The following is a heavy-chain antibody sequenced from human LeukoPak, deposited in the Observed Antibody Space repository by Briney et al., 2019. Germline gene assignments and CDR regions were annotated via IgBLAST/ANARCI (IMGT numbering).Heavy chain of an antibody. CDR3: VRDQGYCTSAGCRGDAFDV. CDR1: GFTFSTHW. CDR2: IKEDGSEK. J-gene: IGHJ3*01. Sequence: GGSLRLSCAASGFTFSTHWMSWVRQAPGKGLEWVAKIKEDGSEKYYVDSVKGRFTISRDNAKNSLSLQMHSLRDEDTAVYYCVRDQGYCTSAGCRGDAFDVWGQGSMVSVSS. D-gene: IGHD2-2*01. V-gene: IGHV3-7*01.